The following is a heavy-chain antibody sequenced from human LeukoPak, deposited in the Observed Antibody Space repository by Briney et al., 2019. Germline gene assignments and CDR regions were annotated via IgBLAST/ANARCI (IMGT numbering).Heavy chain of an antibody. V-gene: IGHV4-30-4*01. J-gene: IGHJ4*02. CDR2: IYYSGST. CDR3: ARVYCSSTSCYCDY. D-gene: IGHD2-2*01. Sequence: LSLTCTXSGXSXSSGDYYWSWIRQPPGKGLEWIGYIYYSGSTYYNPSLKSRVTISVDTSKNQFSLKLSSVTAADTAVYYCARVYCSSTSCYCDYWGQGTLVTVSS. CDR1: GXSXSSGDYY.